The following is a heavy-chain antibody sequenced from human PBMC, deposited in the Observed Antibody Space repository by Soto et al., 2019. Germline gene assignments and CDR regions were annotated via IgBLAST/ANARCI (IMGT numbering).Heavy chain of an antibody. CDR2: IGTTNYI. V-gene: IGHV3-21*06. CDR3: ARESEDLTSNFDY. CDR1: GFTFGTFT. J-gene: IGHJ4*02. Sequence: EVQLVESGGGLVKPGGSLRLSCAASGFTFGTFTMSWVRQAPGKGLEWVSSIGTTNYIYYGDSMKGRFTISRDNAKNSLYLEMNSLRAEDTAVYYCARESEDLTSNFDYWGQGTLVTVSS.